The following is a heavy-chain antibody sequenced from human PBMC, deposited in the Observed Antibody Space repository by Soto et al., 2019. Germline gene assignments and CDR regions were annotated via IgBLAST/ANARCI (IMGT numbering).Heavy chain of an antibody. Sequence: QVQLVESGGGVVQPGRSPRLSCAASGFTFSSYGMHWVRQAPGKGLEWVAVIWYDGSNKYYADSVKGRFTISRDNSKNTLYLQMNSLRAEDTAVYYCARDSRAMIVVTQLDYWGQGTLVTVSS. J-gene: IGHJ4*02. V-gene: IGHV3-33*01. CDR1: GFTFSSYG. CDR3: ARDSRAMIVVTQLDY. D-gene: IGHD3-22*01. CDR2: IWYDGSNK.